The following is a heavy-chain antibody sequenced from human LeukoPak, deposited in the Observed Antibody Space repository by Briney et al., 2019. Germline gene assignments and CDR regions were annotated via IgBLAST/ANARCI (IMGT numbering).Heavy chain of an antibody. V-gene: IGHV1-18*01. J-gene: IGHJ4*02. D-gene: IGHD3-22*01. Sequence: ASVKVSCKAPGYTFTSYGISWVRQAPGQGLEWMGWISAYNGNTNYAQKLQGRVTMTTDTSTSTAYMELRSLRSDDTAVYYCARKGRYYYDSSLDYWGQGTLVTVSS. CDR2: ISAYNGNT. CDR1: GYTFTSYG. CDR3: ARKGRYYYDSSLDY.